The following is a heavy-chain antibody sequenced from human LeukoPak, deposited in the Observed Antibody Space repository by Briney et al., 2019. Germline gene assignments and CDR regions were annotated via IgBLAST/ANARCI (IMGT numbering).Heavy chain of an antibody. CDR2: INHSGST. CDR3: ARGPGYCSGGSCYSGRWDY. CDR1: GGSFSGYY. V-gene: IGHV4-34*01. Sequence: SETLSLTCAVYGGSFSGYYWSWIRQPPGKGLEWIGAINHSGSTNYNPSLKSRVTISVDTSKNQFSLKLSSVTAADTAVYYCARGPGYCSGGSCYSGRWDYWGQGTLVTVSS. D-gene: IGHD2-15*01. J-gene: IGHJ4*02.